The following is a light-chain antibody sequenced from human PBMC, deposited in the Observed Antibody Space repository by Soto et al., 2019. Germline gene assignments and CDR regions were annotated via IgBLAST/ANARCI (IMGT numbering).Light chain of an antibody. Sequence: QSALTQPGSVSGSPGQSITISCTGTNSDIGGYNLVSWFQHHPGKAPKLVIYGVTHRPSGISNRFSGSKSGNTASLTISGLQAEDEASYYCTSYTNRATLGVFGTGTKVTVL. J-gene: IGLJ1*01. CDR3: TSYTNRATLGV. V-gene: IGLV2-14*01. CDR1: NSDIGGYNL. CDR2: GVT.